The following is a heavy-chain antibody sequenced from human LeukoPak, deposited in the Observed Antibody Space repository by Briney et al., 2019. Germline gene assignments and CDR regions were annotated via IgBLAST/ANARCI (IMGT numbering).Heavy chain of an antibody. D-gene: IGHD3-3*01. Sequence: ASVKVSCKASGYTFTTYKMHWVRQAPGQGLEWVGIINPSDGKTRNAQKFQGRVTMTRDTSTSTVYMELSSLRSEDTAVYYCGKDGGRFSADYWGQGTLVTVSS. J-gene: IGHJ4*02. CDR3: GKDGGRFSADY. CDR1: GYTFTTYK. CDR2: INPSDGKT. V-gene: IGHV1-46*01.